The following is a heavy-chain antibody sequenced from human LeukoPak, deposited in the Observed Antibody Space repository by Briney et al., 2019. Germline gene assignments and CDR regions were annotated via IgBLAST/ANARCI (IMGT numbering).Heavy chain of an antibody. CDR1: GDSVSSNSAA. Sequence: SQTLSLTCAISGDSVSSNSAAWNWIRQSPSRGLEWLGRTYYRSKWYNDYAVSVKSRITINPDTSKNQFSLQLNSVTPEDTAVYYCARGYSSSWYGSHDAFDIWGQGTMVTVSS. V-gene: IGHV6-1*01. CDR3: ARGYSSSWYGSHDAFDI. J-gene: IGHJ3*02. CDR2: TYYRSKWYN. D-gene: IGHD6-13*01.